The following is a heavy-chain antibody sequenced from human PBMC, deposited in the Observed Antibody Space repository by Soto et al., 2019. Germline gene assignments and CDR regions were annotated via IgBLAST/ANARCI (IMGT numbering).Heavy chain of an antibody. Sequence: QVQLVQSGAEVKKPGASVKVSCKASGYTFTSYDINWVRQATGQGLEWMGWMNPNSGNTAYAQKFQGSVTXTXXTSRSTAYMEMSRLRSEDTAGYYRARERNTRGMDVWGRGTTVTV. CDR2: MNPNSGNT. J-gene: IGHJ6*02. CDR1: GYTFTSYD. D-gene: IGHD3-3*01. V-gene: IGHV1-8*01. CDR3: ARERNTRGMDV.